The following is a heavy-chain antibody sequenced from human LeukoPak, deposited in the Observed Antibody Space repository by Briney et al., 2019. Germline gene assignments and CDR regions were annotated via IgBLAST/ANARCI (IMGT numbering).Heavy chain of an antibody. D-gene: IGHD1-26*01. Sequence: PSETLSLTCAVYGGSFSGYYWSWIRQPPGKGLEWIGEINHSGSTNYNPSLKSRVTISVDTSKNQFSLKLSSVTAADTAVYYCARGQTIVGATGDFWGQGTTVTVSS. J-gene: IGHJ6*02. CDR1: GGSFSGYY. CDR3: ARGQTIVGATGDF. V-gene: IGHV4-34*01. CDR2: INHSGST.